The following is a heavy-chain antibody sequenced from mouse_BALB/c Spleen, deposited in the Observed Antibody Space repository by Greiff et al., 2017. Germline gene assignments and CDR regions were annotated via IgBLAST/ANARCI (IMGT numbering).Heavy chain of an antibody. CDR1: GFSLTGYG. CDR3: ARDDYYGYDGAWFAY. V-gene: IGHV2-6-7*01. CDR2: IWGDGST. J-gene: IGHJ3*01. Sequence: VMLVESGPGLVAPSQSLSITCTVSGFSLTGYGVNWVRQPPGKGLEWLGMIWGDGSTDYNSALKSRLSISKDNSKSQVFLKMNSLQTDDTARYYCARDDYYGYDGAWFAYWGQGTLVTVSA. D-gene: IGHD2-2*01.